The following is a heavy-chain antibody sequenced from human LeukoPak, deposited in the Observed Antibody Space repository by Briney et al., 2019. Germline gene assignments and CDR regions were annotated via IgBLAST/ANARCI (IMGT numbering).Heavy chain of an antibody. CDR2: IRYDGSDR. CDR1: EFTFSSYG. D-gene: IGHD6-13*01. J-gene: IGHJ4*02. CDR3: AKERYSSSSLFAVTPFGY. Sequence: GGSLRLSCVASEFTFSSYGMHWVRQAPGKGLEWVAYIRYDGSDRYYADSVKGRFTISRDNSKNTLYLQMNSLRAEDTAVYYCAKERYSSSSLFAVTPFGYWGQGTRITVSS. V-gene: IGHV3-30*02.